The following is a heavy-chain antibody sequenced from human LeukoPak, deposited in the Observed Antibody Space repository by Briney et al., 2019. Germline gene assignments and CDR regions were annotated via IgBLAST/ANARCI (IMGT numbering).Heavy chain of an antibody. V-gene: IGHV3-23*01. CDR3: AKGLGLDFRTAGWGALDY. Sequence: PGGSLRLSCAASGFTFSTYAMSWVRQAPGKGLEWVSVISGSGGNTYYADSVKGRFTISRDNSKNTLYLQMSSLRAEDTAIYYCAKGLGLDFRTAGWGALDYWGQGTLVTVSS. J-gene: IGHJ4*02. CDR1: GFTFSTYA. CDR2: ISGSGGNT. D-gene: IGHD3/OR15-3a*01.